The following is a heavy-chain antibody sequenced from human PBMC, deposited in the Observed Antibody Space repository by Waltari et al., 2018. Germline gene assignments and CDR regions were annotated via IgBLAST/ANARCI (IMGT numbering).Heavy chain of an antibody. D-gene: IGHD6-19*01. Sequence: EVQLVESGGGLVQPGGSLRLSCAASGFTFSSYEMNWVRQAPGKGVEWVSYISSSGSTIYYADSVKGRFTIARDNAKNSLYLQMNSLRAEDTAVYYCAREESSGWLSFDYWGQGTLVTVSS. CDR2: ISSSGSTI. V-gene: IGHV3-48*03. CDR3: AREESSGWLSFDY. CDR1: GFTFSSYE. J-gene: IGHJ4*02.